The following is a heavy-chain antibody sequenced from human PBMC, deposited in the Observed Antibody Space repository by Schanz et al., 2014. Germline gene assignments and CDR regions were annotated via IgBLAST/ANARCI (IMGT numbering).Heavy chain of an antibody. CDR1: GGSISSIGFY. V-gene: IGHV4-39*07. CDR2: MYYSGST. CDR3: AREWSSFDY. J-gene: IGHJ4*02. D-gene: IGHD3-10*01. Sequence: QLQLQESGPGLVNPSETLSLTCTVSGGSISSIGFYWGWIRQPPGKGLEWIGRMYYSGSTYYNPSLKSRVTISGDTSKNQFSLNLNSVTAADTAVYYCAREWSSFDYWGQGALVTVSS.